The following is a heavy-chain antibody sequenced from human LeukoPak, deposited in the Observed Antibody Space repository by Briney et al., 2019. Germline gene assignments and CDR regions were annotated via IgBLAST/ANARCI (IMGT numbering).Heavy chain of an antibody. D-gene: IGHD5-18*01. CDR3: GKATVGYSSGQKPAWPVDY. J-gene: IGHJ4*02. CDR2: IFGSGGSP. V-gene: IGHV3-23*01. CDR1: GFTFGSHA. Sequence: GGSLRLSCEASGFTFGSHAMYWVRQAPGKGLEWVAGIFGSGGSPHYADSAKGRFTISRDNSRNTVYLQINSLRAEDTAVYYCGKATVGYSSGQKPAWPVDYWGQGTLVTVSS.